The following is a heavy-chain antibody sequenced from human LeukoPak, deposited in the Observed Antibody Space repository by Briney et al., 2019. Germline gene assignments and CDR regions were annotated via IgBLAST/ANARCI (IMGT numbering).Heavy chain of an antibody. J-gene: IGHJ3*02. CDR3: ARVYSSSFDAFDI. Sequence: ASVKVSCKASGYTFTSYGITWVRQAPGQGLEWMGWISAYNGNTNYAQKLQGRVPMTTDTSTSTAYMELRSLRSDATAVYYCARVYSSSFDAFDIWGQGTMVTVSS. CDR2: ISAYNGNT. CDR1: GYTFTSYG. V-gene: IGHV1-18*01. D-gene: IGHD6-13*01.